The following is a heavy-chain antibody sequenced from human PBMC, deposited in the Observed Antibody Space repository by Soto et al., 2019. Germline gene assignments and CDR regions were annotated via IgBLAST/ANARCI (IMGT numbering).Heavy chain of an antibody. CDR3: ARNGYCSSTSCYQYYYYGMDV. D-gene: IGHD2-2*01. V-gene: IGHV4-31*03. CDR1: GGSISSGGYY. CDR2: IYYSGST. Sequence: QVQLQESGPGLVKPSQTLSLTCTVSGGSISSGGYYWSWIRQHPGKGLEWIGYIYYSGSTYYNPSLKSRVTISVDTSKNQFSLKLSSVTAADTAVYYCARNGYCSSTSCYQYYYYGMDVWGQGTTVTVSS. J-gene: IGHJ6*02.